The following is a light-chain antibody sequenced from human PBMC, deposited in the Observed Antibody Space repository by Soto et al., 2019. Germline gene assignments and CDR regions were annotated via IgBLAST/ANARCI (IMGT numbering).Light chain of an antibody. J-gene: IGKJ1*01. CDR2: GVF. CDR1: QDISSH. CDR3: QQYHLYTWT. Sequence: DIQMTQSPSSLSASVGDRVTITCRASQDISSHLAWFQQKSGKAPKSLMFGVFNLRSGVPSRFSGSGSGTVFTFTISSLQPDDLATYYCQQYHLYTWTFGQGTKVEI. V-gene: IGKV1-16*01.